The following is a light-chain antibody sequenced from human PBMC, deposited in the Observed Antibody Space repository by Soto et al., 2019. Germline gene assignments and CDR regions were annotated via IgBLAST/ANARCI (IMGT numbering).Light chain of an antibody. CDR2: KAS. Sequence: DIQMTQSPSTLSASVGDRVTITCRASQSISSWLAWYQKKPGKAPKVLIYKASNLQSGVPSRFSGSGSGTDFTLTISSLQPDDFATYYCQQCNSYPPTFGQGTKVDIK. J-gene: IGKJ1*01. V-gene: IGKV1-5*03. CDR1: QSISSW. CDR3: QQCNSYPPT.